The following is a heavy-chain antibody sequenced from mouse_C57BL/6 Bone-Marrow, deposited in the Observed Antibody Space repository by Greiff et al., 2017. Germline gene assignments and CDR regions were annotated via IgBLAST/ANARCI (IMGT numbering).Heavy chain of an antibody. V-gene: IGHV1-47*01. Sequence: QVHVKQSGAELVKPGASVTMSCKASGYTFTTYLIEWVKQNHGKSLEWIGNFHPYNDDTKYNEKFKGKATLTVEKSSSTVYLELSRLTSDDSAVYYGTRNYGSSFDYGGQGTTLTVSA. J-gene: IGHJ2*01. CDR3: TRNYGSSFDY. D-gene: IGHD1-1*01. CDR2: FHPYNDDT. CDR1: GYTFTTYL.